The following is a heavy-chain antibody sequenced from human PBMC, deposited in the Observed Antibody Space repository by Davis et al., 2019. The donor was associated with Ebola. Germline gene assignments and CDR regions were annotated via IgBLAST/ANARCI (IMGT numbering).Heavy chain of an antibody. CDR1: GFTFSSYW. CDR2: INSDGSST. Sequence: PGGSLRLSCAASGFTFSSYWMHWVRQAPGKGLVWVSRINSDGSSTSYADSVKGRFTISRDNAKNSLYLQMNSLRAEDTAVYYCISSSWYGNFDYWGQGTLVTVSS. J-gene: IGHJ4*02. D-gene: IGHD6-13*01. V-gene: IGHV3-74*01. CDR3: ISSSWYGNFDY.